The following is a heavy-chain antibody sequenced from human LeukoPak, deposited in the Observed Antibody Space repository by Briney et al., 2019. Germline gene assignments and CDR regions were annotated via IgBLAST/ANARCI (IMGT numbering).Heavy chain of an antibody. CDR3: ARVPRSSGTYWLNPYYFDY. CDR2: ISYSGST. CDR1: GASINNYY. J-gene: IGHJ4*02. V-gene: IGHV4-59*01. Sequence: SETLSLTCTVSGASINNYYWTWIRQPPGKGLEWIGYISYSGSTNYNPSLKSRVTISIDTSKKQFSLRLSSVTAADTAVYYCARVPRSSGTYWLNPYYFDYWGQGTLVTVSS. D-gene: IGHD1-26*01.